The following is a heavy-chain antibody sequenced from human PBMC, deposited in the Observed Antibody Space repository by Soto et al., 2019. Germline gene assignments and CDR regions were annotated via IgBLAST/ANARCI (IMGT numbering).Heavy chain of an antibody. D-gene: IGHD2-2*02. V-gene: IGHV4-59*01. Sequence: SETLSLTCTVSGGSISSYYWSWIRQPPGKGLEWIGYIYYSGSTNYNPSLKSRVTISVDTSKNQFSLKLSSVTAADTAVYYCAREVPVVPAARPYYYYYYMDVWGKGTTVTVSS. CDR3: AREVPVVPAARPYYYYYYMDV. CDR1: GGSISSYY. J-gene: IGHJ6*03. CDR2: IYYSGST.